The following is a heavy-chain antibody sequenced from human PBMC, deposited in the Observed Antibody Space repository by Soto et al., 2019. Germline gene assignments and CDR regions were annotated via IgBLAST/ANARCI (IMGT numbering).Heavy chain of an antibody. D-gene: IGHD6-13*01. CDR3: AKDYRMEAIAAAGTSKSGCYFDY. J-gene: IGHJ4*02. Sequence: QVQLVESGGGVVQPGRSLRLSCAASGLTFSSYGMQWVRQAPGKGLEWVAVISYDGSNKYYADSVKGRFTISRDNSKNTLYLQMNSLRAEDTAVYYCAKDYRMEAIAAAGTSKSGCYFDYWGQGTLVTVSS. V-gene: IGHV3-30*18. CDR2: ISYDGSNK. CDR1: GLTFSSYG.